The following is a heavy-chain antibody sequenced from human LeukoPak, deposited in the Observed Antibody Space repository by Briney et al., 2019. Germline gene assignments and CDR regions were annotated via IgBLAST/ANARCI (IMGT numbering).Heavy chain of an antibody. D-gene: IGHD5-12*01. J-gene: IGHJ4*02. Sequence: QAGGSLRLSCAASGFTFSSYWMSWVRQAPGKGLEWVANIKQDGSEKYYVDSVKGRFTISRDNSKNTLYLQMNSLRAEDTAVYYCARDRWDSEKVATGLKFDYWGQGTLVTASS. CDR1: GFTFSSYW. CDR3: ARDRWDSEKVATGLKFDY. CDR2: IKQDGSEK. V-gene: IGHV3-7*01.